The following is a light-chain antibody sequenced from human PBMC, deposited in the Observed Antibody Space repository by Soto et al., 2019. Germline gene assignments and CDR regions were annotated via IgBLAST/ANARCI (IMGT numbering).Light chain of an antibody. CDR1: SSNIGAGYD. Sequence: QSVLTQPPSVSGAPGQRVTISCTGSSSNIGAGYDVHWYQQLPGTAPKLLIYGNSNRPSGVPDQFAGSKSGTSASLVITGLQAEDEGDYYGQSYDSSLSGVVFGGGTKLTVL. J-gene: IGLJ2*01. V-gene: IGLV1-40*01. CDR2: GNS. CDR3: QSYDSSLSGVV.